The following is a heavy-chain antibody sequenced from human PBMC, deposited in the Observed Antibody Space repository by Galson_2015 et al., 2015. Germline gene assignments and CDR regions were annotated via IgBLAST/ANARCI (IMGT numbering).Heavy chain of an antibody. J-gene: IGHJ6*02. CDR3: AREKSSGWYYYGMDV. CDR1: GFTFSSYA. V-gene: IGHV3-33*08. D-gene: IGHD6-19*01. Sequence: SLRLSCAASGFTFSSYAMHWVRQAPGKGLEWVAVIWYDGSNKYYADSVKGRFTISRDNSKNTLYLQMNSLRAEDTAVYYCAREKSSGWYYYGMDVWGQGTTVTVSS. CDR2: IWYDGSNK.